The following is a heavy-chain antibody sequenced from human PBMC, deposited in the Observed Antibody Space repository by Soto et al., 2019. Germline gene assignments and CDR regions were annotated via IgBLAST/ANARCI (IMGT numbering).Heavy chain of an antibody. CDR2: TSYQGSNQ. V-gene: IGHV3-30*18. Sequence: QVQLVESGGGVVQPGRSLRLSCAASGFTFSNYAIHWVRQAPGKGLEWVAVTSYQGSNQYYADSVKGRFTISRDYSKNTLYLQMNSLRADATAVSYCAQAFSTMWPGTLDYWGQGTLVTVSS. D-gene: IGHD3-10*02. CDR3: AQAFSTMWPGTLDY. CDR1: GFTFSNYA. J-gene: IGHJ4*02.